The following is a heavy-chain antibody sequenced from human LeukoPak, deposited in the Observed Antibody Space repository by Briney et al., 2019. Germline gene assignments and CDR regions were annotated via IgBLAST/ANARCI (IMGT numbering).Heavy chain of an antibody. D-gene: IGHD6-13*01. CDR3: ARGIAAAAGDAFDI. Sequence: ASVKVSCKASGYTSTSYDINWVRQATGQGLEWMGWMNPNSGNTGYAQKFQGRVTITRNTSISTAYMELSSLRSEDTAVYYCARGIAAAAGDAFDIWGQGTMVTVSS. CDR1: GYTSTSYD. J-gene: IGHJ3*02. V-gene: IGHV1-8*03. CDR2: MNPNSGNT.